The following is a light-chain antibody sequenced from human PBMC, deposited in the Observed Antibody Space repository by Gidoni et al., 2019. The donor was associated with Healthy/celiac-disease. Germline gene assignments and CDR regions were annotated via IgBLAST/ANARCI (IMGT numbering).Light chain of an antibody. CDR3: NSRDSSGNHLDVV. J-gene: IGLJ2*01. CDR2: GKN. CDR1: RLRSYY. V-gene: IGLV3-19*01. Sequence: SSELTQDPAVSVALGQTVRITCQGDRLRSYYASWYQQTPGQAPVLVIYGKNNRPSGIPDRFSGSSSGNTASLTITGAQAEDEADYYCNSRDSSGNHLDVVFGGGTKLTVL.